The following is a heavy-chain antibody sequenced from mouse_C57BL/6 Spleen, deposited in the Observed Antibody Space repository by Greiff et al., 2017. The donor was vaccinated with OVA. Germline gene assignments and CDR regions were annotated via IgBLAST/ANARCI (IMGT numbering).Heavy chain of an antibody. V-gene: IGHV1-69*01. J-gene: IGHJ3*01. CDR1: GYTFTSYW. CDR2: IDPSDSYT. D-gene: IGHD1-1*01. CDR3: ARSWDYGSSYEAY. Sequence: QVQLQQPGAELVMPGASVKLSCKASGYTFTSYWMRWVKQRPGQGLEWIGEIDPSDSYTNYNQKFKGKATLTVDKSSSTAYMQLSSLTSEDSAVYCCARSWDYGSSYEAYWGQGTLVTVSA.